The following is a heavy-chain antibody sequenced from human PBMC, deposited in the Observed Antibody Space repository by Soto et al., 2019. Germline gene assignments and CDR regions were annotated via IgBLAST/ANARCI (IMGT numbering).Heavy chain of an antibody. CDR2: IYSGGST. D-gene: IGHD1-20*01. V-gene: IGHV3-53*04. Sequence: EVQLVESGGGLVQPGGSLRLSCAASGFTVSSNYMSWVRQAPGKGLEWVSVIYSGGSTYYADSVKGRFTISRHNSKNTLYLQMNSLRAEDTAVYYCARDFITRDQAYYGMDVWGQGTTVTVSS. CDR3: ARDFITRDQAYYGMDV. J-gene: IGHJ6*02. CDR1: GFTVSSNY.